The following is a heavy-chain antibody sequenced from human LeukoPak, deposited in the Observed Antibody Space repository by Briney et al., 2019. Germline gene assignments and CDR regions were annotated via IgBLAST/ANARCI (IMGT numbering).Heavy chain of an antibody. J-gene: IGHJ4*02. D-gene: IGHD6-13*01. CDR2: IYPGDSDT. Sequence: GESLQISCKDSGYIFTSNWIGWVRQMPGKGLEWMGIIYPGDSDTRYSPSFQGQVTISADKSITTAYLQWTSLKASDTAMYYCARPASSSWPYYFDYWGQGTLVTVSS. V-gene: IGHV5-51*01. CDR3: ARPASSSWPYYFDY. CDR1: GYIFTSNW.